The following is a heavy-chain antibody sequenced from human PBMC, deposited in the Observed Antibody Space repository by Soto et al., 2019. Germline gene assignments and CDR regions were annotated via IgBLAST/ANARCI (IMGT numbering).Heavy chain of an antibody. J-gene: IGHJ6*02. V-gene: IGHV3-33*01. CDR1: GFTFSSYG. CDR3: AGGPTMVLGAATQIYYYGMDV. D-gene: IGHD3-10*01. CDR2: IWYDGSNK. Sequence: GGSLRLSCAASGFTFSSYGMHWVRQAPGKGLEWVAVIWYDGSNKYYADSVKGRFTISRDNSKNTLYLQMNSLRAEDTAVYYCAGGPTMVLGAATQIYYYGMDVWGQGTTVTVSS.